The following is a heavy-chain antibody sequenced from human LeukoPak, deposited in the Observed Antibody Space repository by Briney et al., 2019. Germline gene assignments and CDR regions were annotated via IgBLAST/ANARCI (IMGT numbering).Heavy chain of an antibody. Sequence: SETLSLTCTVSGGSISSYYWSWIRQPPGKGPEWIGYIYYSGSTNYNPSLKSRVTISVDTSKNQFSLKLSSVTAADTAVYYCARDPSSFGGYFDFWGQGTLVTVSS. CDR1: GGSISSYY. D-gene: IGHD3-16*01. CDR3: ARDPSSFGGYFDF. J-gene: IGHJ4*02. V-gene: IGHV4-59*01. CDR2: IYYSGST.